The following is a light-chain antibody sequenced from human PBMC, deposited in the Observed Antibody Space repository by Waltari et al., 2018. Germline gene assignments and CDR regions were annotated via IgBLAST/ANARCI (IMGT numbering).Light chain of an antibody. CDR1: QSVSSN. J-gene: IGKJ5*01. CDR2: GAS. Sequence: ERVMTQSPAILSVSPGERATLSCRASQSVSSNLAWYQQKPGQAPRLLIYGASTRATGIPARFSGSVSGTEFTLTISSLQSEDSAVYYCQQYHDWLPIPFGQGTRLEIK. V-gene: IGKV3-15*01. CDR3: QQYHDWLPIP.